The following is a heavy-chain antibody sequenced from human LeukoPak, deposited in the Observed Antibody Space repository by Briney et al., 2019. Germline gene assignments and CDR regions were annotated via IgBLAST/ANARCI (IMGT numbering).Heavy chain of an antibody. CDR3: ARGGDTVMPHPFDY. V-gene: IGHV1-2*02. CDR2: INPNSGGT. Sequence: ASVKVSCKASGYTFTGYYMHWVRQAPGQGLEWMGWINPNSGGTHFAQKFQGRVTMTRATSISTAYMELSRLRSDDTAVYYCARGGDTVMPHPFDYWGQGTLVTVSS. J-gene: IGHJ4*02. CDR1: GYTFTGYY. D-gene: IGHD5-18*01.